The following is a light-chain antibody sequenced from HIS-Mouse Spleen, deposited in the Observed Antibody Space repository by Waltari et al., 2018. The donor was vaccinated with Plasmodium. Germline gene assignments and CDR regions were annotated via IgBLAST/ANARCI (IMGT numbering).Light chain of an antibody. Sequence: DIVMTQSPLSLPVTPGEPASISCRSSQSLLHSNGHTYLDWYMQKPGQSPQLLIYLGSNRASGVPDRFSGSGSGTDFTLKISRVDAEYVGVYYCMQALQTPWTFGQGTKVEIK. CDR3: MQALQTPWT. J-gene: IGKJ1*01. CDR2: LGS. V-gene: IGKV2-28*01. CDR1: QSLLHSNGHTY.